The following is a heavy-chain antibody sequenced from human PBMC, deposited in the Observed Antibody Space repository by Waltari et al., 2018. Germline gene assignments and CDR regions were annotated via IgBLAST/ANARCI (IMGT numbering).Heavy chain of an antibody. V-gene: IGHV3-23*01. J-gene: IGHJ4*02. Sequence: EVQLLESGGGLVQPGGFLSLSCAASGFPLRIYAMSWVRQAPGKGLEWLSVISGSGSRTDYADSVKGRFIISRDNSQNTMYLQINSLRGEDTAVYYCAKGLGPDYWTRSDQWGQGTLVSISS. D-gene: IGHD3-3*01. CDR3: AKGLGPDYWTRSDQ. CDR1: GFPLRIYA. CDR2: ISGSGSRT.